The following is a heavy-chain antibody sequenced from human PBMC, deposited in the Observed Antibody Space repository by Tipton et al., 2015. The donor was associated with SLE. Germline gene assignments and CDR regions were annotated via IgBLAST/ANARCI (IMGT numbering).Heavy chain of an antibody. CDR1: GGSISSSSYY. J-gene: IGHJ3*02. D-gene: IGHD6-13*01. CDR2: INHSGST. V-gene: IGHV4-39*07. CDR3: ARGWGPPPQLDAFDI. Sequence: LRLSCTVSGGSISSSSYYWGWIRQPPGKGLEWIGEINHSGSTNYNPSLKSRVTISVDTSKNQFSLKLISVTAADTAVYYCARGWGPPPQLDAFDIWGQGTMVTVSS.